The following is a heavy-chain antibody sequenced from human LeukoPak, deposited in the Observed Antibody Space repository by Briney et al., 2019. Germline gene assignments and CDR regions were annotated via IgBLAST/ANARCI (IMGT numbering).Heavy chain of an antibody. Sequence: PGGSLRLSCAASGFTFTTYAMNWVRQAPGKGLEWVSAISGSGGRTYYADSVKGRFTISRDNSKNTLYLQMNSLRAEDTAVYYCAKAPSEIRGYYSVEVDYWGQGTLVTVSS. J-gene: IGHJ4*02. CDR1: GFTFTTYA. CDR3: AKAPSEIRGYYSVEVDY. V-gene: IGHV3-23*01. D-gene: IGHD3-22*01. CDR2: ISGSGGRT.